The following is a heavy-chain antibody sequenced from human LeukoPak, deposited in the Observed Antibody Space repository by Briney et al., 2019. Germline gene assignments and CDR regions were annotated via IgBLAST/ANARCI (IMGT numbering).Heavy chain of an antibody. CDR1: GFTFSNYP. D-gene: IGHD6-19*01. CDR2: AGGSDGST. CDR3: AKRDSIGGWVDY. V-gene: IGHV3-23*01. J-gene: IGHJ4*02. Sequence: GGSLRLSCAASGFTFSNYPMGWVRQPPGKGLQWVSIAGGSDGSTYYGDPVKGRFTISRDNSKDTLYLQMNSLRADDTAVYSCAKRDSIGGWVDYWGQGALVTVSS.